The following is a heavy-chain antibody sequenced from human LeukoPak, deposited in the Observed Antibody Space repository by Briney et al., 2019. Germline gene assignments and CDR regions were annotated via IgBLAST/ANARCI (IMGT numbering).Heavy chain of an antibody. CDR2: ISSTSSET. Sequence: GGSLRHSRAASGFTSSSYSLNWVRQAPGKGREWVSSISSTSSETYYAESVWGRFTISRDNAKNSLFLQMNRLRAEDTAEYYCARVGAWYNWKYAGDYWGKGTMVTVSS. D-gene: IGHD1-7*01. CDR3: ARVGAWYNWKYAGDY. V-gene: IGHV3-21*01. CDR1: GFTSSSYS. J-gene: IGHJ4*02.